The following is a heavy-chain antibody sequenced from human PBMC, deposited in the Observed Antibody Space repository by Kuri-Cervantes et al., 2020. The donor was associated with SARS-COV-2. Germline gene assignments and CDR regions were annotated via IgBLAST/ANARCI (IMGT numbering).Heavy chain of an antibody. CDR3: ARVGGQVAGTLYFQH. CDR2: IYHSGST. Sequence: GSLRLSCTVSGYSISSGYYWGWTRQPPGKGLEWIGSIYHSGSTYYNPSLRSRVTISVDTSKNQFSLKLSSVTAADTAVYYCARVGGQVAGTLYFQHWGQGTLVTVSS. CDR1: GYSISSGYY. J-gene: IGHJ1*01. V-gene: IGHV4-38-2*02. D-gene: IGHD6-19*01.